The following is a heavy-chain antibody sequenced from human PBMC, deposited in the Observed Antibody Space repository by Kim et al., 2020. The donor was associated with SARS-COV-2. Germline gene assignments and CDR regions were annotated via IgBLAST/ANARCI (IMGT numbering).Heavy chain of an antibody. V-gene: IGHV4-34*01. D-gene: IGHD3-9*01. J-gene: IGHJ5*02. CDR3: ARGRALRYFDWLSRRGGNWFDP. CDR2: INHSGST. Sequence: SETLSLTCAVYGGSFSGYYWSWIRQPPGKGLEWIGEINHSGSTNYNPSLKSRVTISVDTSKNQFSLKLSSVTAADTAVYYCARGRALRYFDWLSRRGGNWFDPWGQGTLVTVSS. CDR1: GGSFSGYY.